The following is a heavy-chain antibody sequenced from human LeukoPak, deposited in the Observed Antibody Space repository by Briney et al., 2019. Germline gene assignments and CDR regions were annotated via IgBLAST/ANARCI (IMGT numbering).Heavy chain of an antibody. CDR2: INHSGST. V-gene: IGHV4-34*01. Sequence: SETLSLACAVYGGSFSGYYWSWIRQPPGKGLEWIGEINHSGSTNYNPSLKSRVTISVDTSKIQFSLKVSSVTAADTAVYYCAREGGYSYGDAPLHFDHWGQGTLVTVSS. D-gene: IGHD5-18*01. CDR3: AREGGYSYGDAPLHFDH. J-gene: IGHJ4*02. CDR1: GGSFSGYY.